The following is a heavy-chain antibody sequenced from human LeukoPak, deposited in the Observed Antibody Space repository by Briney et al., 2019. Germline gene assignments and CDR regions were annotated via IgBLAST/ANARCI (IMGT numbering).Heavy chain of an antibody. V-gene: IGHV4-39*01. CDR1: GGSISSGSYY. CDR3: ARRDTAMVNYFDY. J-gene: IGHJ4*02. Sequence: SETLSLTCTVSGGSISSGSYYWGWIRQPPGKGLEWIGSIYYSGSTYYNPSLKSRVTISVDTSKNQFPLKLSSVTAADTAVYYCARRDTAMVNYFDYWGQGTLVSVSS. D-gene: IGHD5-18*01. CDR2: IYYSGST.